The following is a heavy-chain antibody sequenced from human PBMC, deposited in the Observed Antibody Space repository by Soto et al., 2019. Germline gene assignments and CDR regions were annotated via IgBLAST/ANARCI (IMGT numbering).Heavy chain of an antibody. Sequence: SVKVSCKASGGTFSSYAISWVRQAPGQGLEWMGGIIPIFGTANYAQKFQGRVTITADESTSTAYMELSSLRSEDTAVYYCARRGLVVVPAAQSSSNYYYGMDVWGQ. CDR1: GGTFSSYA. V-gene: IGHV1-69*13. CDR3: ARRGLVVVPAAQSSSNYYYGMDV. D-gene: IGHD2-2*01. CDR2: IIPIFGTA. J-gene: IGHJ6*02.